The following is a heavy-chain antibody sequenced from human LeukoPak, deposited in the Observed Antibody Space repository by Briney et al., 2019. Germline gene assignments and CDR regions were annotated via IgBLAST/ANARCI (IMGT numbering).Heavy chain of an antibody. Sequence: GGSLRLSCAASGFTFSSYGMHWVRQAPGKGLEWVAFIRYDGSNKYYADSVKGRFTISRDNSKNTLYLQMNSLRAEDTAVYYCAKDPRYCSSTSCYRSNYYFDYWGQGTLVTVSS. D-gene: IGHD2-2*01. J-gene: IGHJ4*02. CDR2: IRYDGSNK. V-gene: IGHV3-30*02. CDR3: AKDPRYCSSTSCYRSNYYFDY. CDR1: GFTFSSYG.